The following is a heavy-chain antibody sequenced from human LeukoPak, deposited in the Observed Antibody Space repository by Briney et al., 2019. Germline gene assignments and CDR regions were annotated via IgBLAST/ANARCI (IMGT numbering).Heavy chain of an antibody. CDR1: GGSISSYY. CDR3: ARGPGGTIWGNYYDSSGYYPIDY. V-gene: IGHV4-59*12. Sequence: PSETLSLTCTVSGGSISSYYWSWIRQPPGMGLEWIGYIYYSGSTNYNPSLKSRVTISVDTSKNQFSLKLSSVTAADTAVYYCARGPGGTIWGNYYDSSGYYPIDYWGQGTLVTVSS. J-gene: IGHJ4*02. CDR2: IYYSGST. D-gene: IGHD3-22*01.